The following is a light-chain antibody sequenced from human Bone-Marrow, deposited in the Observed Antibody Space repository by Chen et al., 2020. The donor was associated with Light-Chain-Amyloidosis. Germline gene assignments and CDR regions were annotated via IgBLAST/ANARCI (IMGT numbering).Light chain of an antibody. J-gene: IGLJ2*01. Sequence: SYELTQPPSVSVSPGQTARITCSGDDLPTKYAYWYQQKPGQAPVLVIHRDTERPSGISERFSGSSSGTTATLTISGVRAEDEADYHCQSAESSGTYEVIFGGGTKLTVL. CDR3: QSAESSGTYEVI. CDR1: DLPTKY. V-gene: IGLV3-25*03. CDR2: RDT.